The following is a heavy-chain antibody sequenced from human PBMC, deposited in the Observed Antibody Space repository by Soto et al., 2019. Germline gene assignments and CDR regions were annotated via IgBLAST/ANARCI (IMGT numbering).Heavy chain of an antibody. CDR1: GYTLTSYG. Sequence: QVQLVQSGAEVKKPGASVKDFCKASGYTLTSYGISWVRQAPGHGLEWMGWISAYNGNTNYAQKLQGRVTMTTDKSSSTAYMELRSLRSDDTAVYYCARVRRSSSGSEDAFDIWGQGTMVTVSS. D-gene: IGHD6-6*01. CDR2: ISAYNGNT. CDR3: ARVRRSSSGSEDAFDI. V-gene: IGHV1-18*01. J-gene: IGHJ3*02.